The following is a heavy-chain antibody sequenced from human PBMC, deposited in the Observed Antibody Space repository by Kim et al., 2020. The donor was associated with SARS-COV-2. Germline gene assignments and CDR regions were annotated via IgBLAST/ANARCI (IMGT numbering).Heavy chain of an antibody. CDR3: ARHGRGWYEIDY. CDR1: GGSISSSSYY. Sequence: SETLSLTCTVSGGSISSSSYYWGWIRQHPGKGLEWIGSIYYSGSTYYNPTLKSRVTISVDTSKNQFSLKLSSVTAADTAVYYCARHGRGWYEIDYWGQGT. J-gene: IGHJ4*02. D-gene: IGHD6-19*01. CDR2: IYYSGST. V-gene: IGHV4-39*01.